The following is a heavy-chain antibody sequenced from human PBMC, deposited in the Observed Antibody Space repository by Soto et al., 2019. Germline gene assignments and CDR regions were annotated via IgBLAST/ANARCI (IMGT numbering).Heavy chain of an antibody. D-gene: IGHD6-19*01. V-gene: IGHV1-58*01. CDR3: AAERYSSGWGGVDV. J-gene: IGHJ6*02. CDR1: GFTFTSSA. Sequence: QMQLVQSGPEVKKPGTSVKVSCKASGFTFTSSAVQWVRQARGQRLEWIGWIVVGSGNTNYAQKFQERVTTTRDMSTSTAYMELSSLRSEDTAVYYCAAERYSSGWGGVDVWGQGTTVTVSS. CDR2: IVVGSGNT.